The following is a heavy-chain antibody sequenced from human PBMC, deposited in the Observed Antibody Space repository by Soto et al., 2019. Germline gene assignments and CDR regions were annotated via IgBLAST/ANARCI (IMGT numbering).Heavy chain of an antibody. J-gene: IGHJ4*02. CDR3: ARDLSGPLDC. D-gene: IGHD3-16*02. CDR1: GFTFSNYG. CDR2: IWFDGSNK. V-gene: IGHV3-33*01. Sequence: GGSLRLSCAASGFTFSNYGMHWVRQAPGKGLEWLALIWFDGSNKFYADSVKGRFTISRDTSKNTLYLQMNSLRAEDTAIYYCARDLSGPLDCWGQGT.